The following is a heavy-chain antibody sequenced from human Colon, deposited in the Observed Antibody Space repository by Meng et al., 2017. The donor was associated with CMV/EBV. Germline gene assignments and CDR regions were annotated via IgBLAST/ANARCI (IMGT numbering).Heavy chain of an antibody. D-gene: IGHD6-13*01. Sequence: SCAASGFPFSDHYLSWSRQAPGKGLELISYIDGSGSPMYHADSVKGRFTISRDNAKNSLYLQMNSLRAEDTAVYYCARVSYSSIGFWGQGTLVTVSS. CDR3: ARVSYSSIGF. J-gene: IGHJ4*02. CDR1: GFPFSDHY. V-gene: IGHV3-11*01. CDR2: IDGSGSPM.